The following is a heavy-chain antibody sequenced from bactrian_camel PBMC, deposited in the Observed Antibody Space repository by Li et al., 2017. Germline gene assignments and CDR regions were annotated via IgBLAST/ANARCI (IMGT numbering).Heavy chain of an antibody. V-gene: IGHV3S26*01. CDR3: AADQYSGTWCLPSWRDFRL. CDR2: IDRDGST. D-gene: IGHD6*01. CDR1: GWSKYC. J-gene: IGHJ6*01. Sequence: QLVESGGGSVQAGQSVTLSCVNEGWSKYCMGWFRQAPGQAREGVATIDRDGSTRYVDSVKGRFTIPKDNANYTLYLEMNSLKPEDTAMYYCAADQYSGTWCLPSWRDFRLWGQGTQVTVS.